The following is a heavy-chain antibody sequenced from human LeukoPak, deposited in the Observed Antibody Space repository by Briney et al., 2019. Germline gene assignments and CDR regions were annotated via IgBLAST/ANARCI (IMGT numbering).Heavy chain of an antibody. CDR2: ISGSGGST. CDR3: AKDAVAGNNYYYYYYMDV. V-gene: IGHV3-23*01. CDR1: GFTFNSYV. Sequence: GGSLRLSCAASGFTFNSYVMSWVRQAPGKGLEWVSAISGSGGSTYYADSVKGRFTISRDNSKNTLYLQMNSLRAEDTAVYYCAKDAVAGNNYYYYYYMDVWGKGTTVTVSS. J-gene: IGHJ6*03. D-gene: IGHD6-19*01.